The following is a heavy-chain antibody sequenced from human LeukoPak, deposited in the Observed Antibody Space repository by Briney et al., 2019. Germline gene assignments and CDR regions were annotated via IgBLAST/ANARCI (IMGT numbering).Heavy chain of an antibody. CDR1: GITFTNYA. D-gene: IGHD3-16*01. Sequence: PGGSLRLSCAASGITFTNYAMTWVRQASGKGLEWVSSISMSGDNRFYVDSVKGRCTVSRDNSNNMLYLQMNSLRAEDTAVYYCAKDEGFSCHVWWDYWGQGTLVTVSS. V-gene: IGHV3-23*01. CDR3: AKDEGFSCHVWWDY. J-gene: IGHJ4*02. CDR2: ISMSGDNR.